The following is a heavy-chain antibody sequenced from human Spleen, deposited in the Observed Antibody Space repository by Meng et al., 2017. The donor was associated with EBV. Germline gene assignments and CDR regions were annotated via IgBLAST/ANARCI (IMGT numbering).Heavy chain of an antibody. Sequence: QGRVGRVGAGLMNPGDSVMVSCKASGYMFTDYYMHWVRQAPGQGLAWMGRINPSSGGTDYAQKFQGRVTMTRDTSISTAYMELTSLRSDDTAIYYCARSIFSNDFFNWGQGTLVTVSS. V-gene: IGHV1-2*06. CDR1: GYMFTDYY. CDR2: INPSSGGT. J-gene: IGHJ4*02. D-gene: IGHD2-21*02. CDR3: ARSIFSNDFFN.